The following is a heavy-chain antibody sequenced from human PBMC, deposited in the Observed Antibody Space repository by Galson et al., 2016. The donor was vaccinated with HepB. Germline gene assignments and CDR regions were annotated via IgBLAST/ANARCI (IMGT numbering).Heavy chain of an antibody. D-gene: IGHD6-6*01. CDR3: VKSGIAARQRTFDY. J-gene: IGHJ4*02. CDR1: GFPFSSYS. CDR2: ISSNGGSP. V-gene: IGHV3-64D*09. Sequence: SLRLSCAASGFPFSSYSMHWVRQAPGKGLEHVSTISSNGGSPYYADSVKGRFTISRDNSKNTVYLQMSSLRTEDTAVFYCVKSGIAARQRTFDYWGQGTLVTVSS.